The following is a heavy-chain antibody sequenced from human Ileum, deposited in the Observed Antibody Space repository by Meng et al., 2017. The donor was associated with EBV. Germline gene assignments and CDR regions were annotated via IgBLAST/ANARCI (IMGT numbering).Heavy chain of an antibody. Sequence: AHLVESGGGLVKPGGSLRLSCAASGFAFSNAWMSWVRQAPGKGLEWVARIKSATVGGTTDYAAAVKGRFTISRDDSKNMVFLQMNSLKTEDTAVYYCVSSWSDPWGQGTLVTVSS. CDR2: IKSATVGGTT. J-gene: IGHJ5*02. CDR3: VSSWSDP. V-gene: IGHV3-15*01. CDR1: GFAFSNAW.